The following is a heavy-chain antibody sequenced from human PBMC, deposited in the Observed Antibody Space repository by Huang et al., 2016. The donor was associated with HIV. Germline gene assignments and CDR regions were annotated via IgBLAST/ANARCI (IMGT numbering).Heavy chain of an antibody. Sequence: EVQLVQSGAEVRTPGESLRISCKSSGYKFSSYWIAWVRQTPGRGLEGLGRSTPDDSETLYILSFERQVTMSVDKSHNTALLQWGGLKVADSALYFCTRLFPELESFYTPLYRGGTHNWFDPWGQGTLVSVS. CDR3: TRLFPELESFYTPLYRGGTHNWFDP. J-gene: IGHJ5*02. CDR1: GYKFSSYW. V-gene: IGHV5-51*01. CDR2: STPDDSET. D-gene: IGHD3-10*01.